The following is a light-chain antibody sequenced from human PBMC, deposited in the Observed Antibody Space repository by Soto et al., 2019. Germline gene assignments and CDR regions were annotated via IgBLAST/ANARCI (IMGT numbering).Light chain of an antibody. CDR2: EVN. Sequence: QCALTQPPSASGSPGQSVTISCTGTSNYVGAYKYVDWYQQYPGKAPKLMIYEVNKRPSGVPDRFSGSKSGNTASLTVSGLQAEDEADYYCTSYVGSNIWVFGGGTKLTAL. J-gene: IGLJ3*02. CDR3: TSYVGSNIWV. V-gene: IGLV2-8*01. CDR1: SNYVGAYKY.